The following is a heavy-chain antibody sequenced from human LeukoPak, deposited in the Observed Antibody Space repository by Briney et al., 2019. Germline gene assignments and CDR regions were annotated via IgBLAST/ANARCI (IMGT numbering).Heavy chain of an antibody. V-gene: IGHV1-2*02. CDR1: GYTFTGDY. CDR2: INPNRGTT. Sequence: ASVKVSCKASGYTFTGDYMHWVRQAPGQGLEWMGWINPNRGTTNYAQNFQCRVTMTRDPSISTGYMELSRLRSDDTAVYYCARGLVATFPDFYDMDVWGQGTTVIVSS. D-gene: IGHD5-12*01. CDR3: ARGLVATFPDFYDMDV. J-gene: IGHJ6*02.